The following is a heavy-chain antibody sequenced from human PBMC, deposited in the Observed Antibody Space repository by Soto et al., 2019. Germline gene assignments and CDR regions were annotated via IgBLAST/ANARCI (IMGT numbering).Heavy chain of an antibody. D-gene: IGHD4-4*01. CDR1: EYTFTSYA. Sequence: ASLKVSCKASEYTFTSYAMHWVRQAPGQSLEWMGWINAGNGNTKYSQKFQGRVTITRDTSASTAYMELSSLRSEDTAVYYCARELQGLYYFDYWGLGTLVTVSS. CDR3: ARELQGLYYFDY. CDR2: INAGNGNT. V-gene: IGHV1-3*01. J-gene: IGHJ4*02.